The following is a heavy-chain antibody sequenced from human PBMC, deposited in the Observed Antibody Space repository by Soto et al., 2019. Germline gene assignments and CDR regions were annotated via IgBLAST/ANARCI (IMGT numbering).Heavy chain of an antibody. J-gene: IGHJ5*02. CDR3: ALSARGSPDDGFDP. CDR2: IIPIFGTA. CDR1: GGTFSSYA. Sequence: QVQLVQSGAEVKKPGSSVKVSCKASGGTFSSYAISWVRQAPGQGLEWMGGIIPIFGTANYAQKFQGRVTIAADESTSTAYTELSSLRSEDTAVYYGALSARGSPDDGFDPWGPGTLVAVST. D-gene: IGHD1-26*01. V-gene: IGHV1-69*12.